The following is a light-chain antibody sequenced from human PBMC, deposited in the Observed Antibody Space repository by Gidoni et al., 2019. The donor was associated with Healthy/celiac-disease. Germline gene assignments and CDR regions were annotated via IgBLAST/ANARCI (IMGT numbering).Light chain of an antibody. CDR3: MQALQTPRT. Sequence: DIVMTQSPLSLPVTPGEPASISCRSSQSLLHSNGYNCLDWYLQKPGQSPQLLIYLGSNRASGVPDRFSGSGSGTDFTLKISRVEADDVGVYYCMQALQTPRTFGQGTKVEIK. V-gene: IGKV2-28*01. CDR1: QSLLHSNGYNC. J-gene: IGKJ1*01. CDR2: LGS.